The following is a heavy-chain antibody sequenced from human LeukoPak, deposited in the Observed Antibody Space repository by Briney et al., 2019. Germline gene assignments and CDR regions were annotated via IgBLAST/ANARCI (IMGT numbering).Heavy chain of an antibody. Sequence: PSETLSLTCTVSGGSISSSSYYWGWIRQPPGKGLEWIGIIYYSGSTYYNPSLKSRITISVDTSKNQFSLKLSSVTAADTAVYYCASKSGWLGNFDYWGQGTLVTV. J-gene: IGHJ4*02. CDR2: IYYSGST. D-gene: IGHD6-19*01. CDR3: ASKSGWLGNFDY. V-gene: IGHV4-39*01. CDR1: GGSISSSSYY.